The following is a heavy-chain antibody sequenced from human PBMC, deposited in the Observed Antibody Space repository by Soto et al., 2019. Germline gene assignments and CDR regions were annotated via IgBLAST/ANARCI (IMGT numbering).Heavy chain of an antibody. CDR2: IIPILGIA. J-gene: IGHJ3*02. Sequence: QVQLVQSGAEVKKPGSSVKVSCKASGGTFSSYTISWVRQATGQGLEWMGRIIPILGIAHYAQKFQGRVTLTADTSPSTAYMELSSLTSEDTDVYYCARVESGDFRCSGGSCYYSSSYFDAFDIWGQGTMVTFSS. CDR3: ARVESGDFRCSGGSCYYSSSYFDAFDI. D-gene: IGHD2-15*01. V-gene: IGHV1-69*02. CDR1: GGTFSSYT.